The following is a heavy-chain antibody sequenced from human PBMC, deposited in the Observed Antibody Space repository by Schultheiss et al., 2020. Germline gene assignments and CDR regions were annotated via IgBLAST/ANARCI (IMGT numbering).Heavy chain of an antibody. Sequence: ESLKISCAVSGLTFSSYAMSWVRQAPGKGLEWIGSIYYSGSTYYNPSLKSRVTISVDTSKNQFSLKLSSVTAADTAVYYCARGTTPYHFDYWGQGTLVTVSS. CDR1: GLTFSSYA. D-gene: IGHD4-17*01. J-gene: IGHJ4*02. CDR3: ARGTTPYHFDY. V-gene: IGHV4-39*01. CDR2: IYYSGST.